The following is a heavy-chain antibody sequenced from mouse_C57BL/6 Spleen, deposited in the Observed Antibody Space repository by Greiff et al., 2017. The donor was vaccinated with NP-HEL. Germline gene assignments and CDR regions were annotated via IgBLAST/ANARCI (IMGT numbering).Heavy chain of an antibody. CDR2: IWRGGST. D-gene: IGHD2-4*01. Sequence: VKLMESGPGLVQPSQSLSITCTVSGFSLTSYGVHWVRQSPGKGLEWLGVIWRGGSTDYNAAFMSRLSITKDNSKSQVFFKMNSLQADDTAIYYCAKNEDYDYDGYAMDYWGQGTSVTVSS. CDR1: GFSLTSYG. V-gene: IGHV2-5*01. J-gene: IGHJ4*01. CDR3: AKNEDYDYDGYAMDY.